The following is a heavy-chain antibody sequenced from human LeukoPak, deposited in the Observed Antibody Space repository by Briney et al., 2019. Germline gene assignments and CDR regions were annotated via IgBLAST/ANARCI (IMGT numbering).Heavy chain of an antibody. V-gene: IGHV4-39*07. CDR3: ARGYEYQLLYDAFDI. CDR1: GGSISSSSYY. CDR2: IYYSGST. D-gene: IGHD2-2*02. Sequence: SETLSLTCTVSGGSISSSSYYWGWIRQPPGKGLEWIGSIYYSGSTYYNPSLKSRVTISVDTSKNQFSLKLSSVTAADTAVYYCARGYEYQLLYDAFDIWGQGTMVTVSS. J-gene: IGHJ3*02.